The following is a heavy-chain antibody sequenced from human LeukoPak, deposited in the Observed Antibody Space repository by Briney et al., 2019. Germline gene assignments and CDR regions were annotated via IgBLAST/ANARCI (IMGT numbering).Heavy chain of an antibody. J-gene: IGHJ5*02. CDR2: IYYSGST. D-gene: IGHD3-10*01. V-gene: IGHV4-59*08. Sequence: MASETLSLTCTVSGGSISTYFWNWIRQPPGKGLEWIGYIYYSGSTNYNPSLKSRVTISVDTSKNQFSLKLSSVTAADTAVYYCARTTYYYGSGSQRVGWFDPWGQGTLVTVSS. CDR1: GGSISTYF. CDR3: ARTTYYYGSGSQRVGWFDP.